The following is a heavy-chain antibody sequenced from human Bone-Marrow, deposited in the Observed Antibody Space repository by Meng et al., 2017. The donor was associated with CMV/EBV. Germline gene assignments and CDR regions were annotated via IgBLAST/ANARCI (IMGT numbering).Heavy chain of an antibody. CDR2: IGSSSSYI. V-gene: IGHV3-21*01. CDR3: ARDTAMDRTPYYYYYGMDV. J-gene: IGHJ6*02. D-gene: IGHD5-18*01. CDR1: GFTFSSYS. Sequence: GGSLRLSCAASGFTFSSYSMNWVRQAPGKGLEWVSSIGSSSSYIYYADSVKGRFTISRDNAKNSLYLQMNSLRAEDTAVYYCARDTAMDRTPYYYYYGMDVWGQGTTVTVSS.